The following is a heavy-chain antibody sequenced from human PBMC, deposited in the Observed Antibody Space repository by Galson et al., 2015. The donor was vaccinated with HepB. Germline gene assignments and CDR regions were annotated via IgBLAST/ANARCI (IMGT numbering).Heavy chain of an antibody. Sequence: SLRLSCAASGFTFSSYWMHWVRQAPGKGLVWVSRINSDGSSTSYADSVKGRFTISRDNAKNTLYLQMNSLRAEDTAVYYCASLEKYYYGRIGDYWGQGTLVTVSS. CDR1: GFTFSSYW. J-gene: IGHJ4*02. D-gene: IGHD3-10*01. CDR2: INSDGSST. CDR3: ASLEKYYYGRIGDY. V-gene: IGHV3-74*01.